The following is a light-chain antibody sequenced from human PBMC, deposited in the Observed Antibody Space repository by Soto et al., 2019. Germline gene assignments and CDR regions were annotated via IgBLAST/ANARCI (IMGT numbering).Light chain of an antibody. CDR1: QSISSY. Sequence: DIQMTQYPSSLSASIGDRVTIICRASQSISSYSNWYQQKPGKAPKILIYKASSLESGVPSRFSGSGSGTEFTLTISRLQPDDFATYYCQQHNSYSFGQGTKV. CDR3: QQHNSYS. V-gene: IGKV1-5*03. CDR2: KAS. J-gene: IGKJ1*01.